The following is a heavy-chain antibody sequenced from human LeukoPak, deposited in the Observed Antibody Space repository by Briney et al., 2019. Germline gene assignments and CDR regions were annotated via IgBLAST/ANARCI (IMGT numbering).Heavy chain of an antibody. D-gene: IGHD5-12*01. V-gene: IGHV3-15*01. Sequence: GGSLRLSCAASGFTFSNAWMSWVRQAPGKGLEWVGRIKSKTDGGTTDYAAPVKGRFTISRDDSKNTLYLQMNSLRAEDTAVYYCAKDPARRGNDAFDIWGQGTMVTVSS. CDR1: GFTFSNAW. J-gene: IGHJ3*02. CDR2: IKSKTDGGTT. CDR3: AKDPARRGNDAFDI.